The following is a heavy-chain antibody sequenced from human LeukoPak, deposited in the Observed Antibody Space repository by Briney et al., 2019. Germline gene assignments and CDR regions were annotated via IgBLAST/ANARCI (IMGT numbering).Heavy chain of an antibody. J-gene: IGHJ3*02. CDR1: GFTFSNAW. CDR2: IYRGSST. CDR3: ARESGSFNAFDI. D-gene: IGHD3-3*02. V-gene: IGHV3-66*01. Sequence: GGSLRLSCAASGFTFSNAWMSWVRQAPGKGLEWVSVIYRGSSTHCADSVKGRFTISRDNSKNTLYLQMNSLRAEDTAVHYCARESGSFNAFDIWGQGTMVTVSS.